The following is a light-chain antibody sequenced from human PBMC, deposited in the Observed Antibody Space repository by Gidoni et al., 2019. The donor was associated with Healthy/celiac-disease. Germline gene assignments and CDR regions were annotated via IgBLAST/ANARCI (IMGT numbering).Light chain of an antibody. Sequence: DIQMTQSPSSLSASVGDRVTITCRASQIISSYLNWYQQKPGKAPKLLIYAASSLQSGVPSRFSGSVSGAAFTLTISSLQPEDFATYYCQQSYSTPLTFGGGTKVEIK. J-gene: IGKJ4*01. CDR2: AAS. CDR1: QIISSY. CDR3: QQSYSTPLT. V-gene: IGKV1-39*01.